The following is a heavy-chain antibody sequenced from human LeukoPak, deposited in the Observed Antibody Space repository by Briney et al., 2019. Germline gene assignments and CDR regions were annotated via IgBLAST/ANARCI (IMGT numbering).Heavy chain of an antibody. CDR3: ARHTSYSSSSLDY. CDR2: IYTSGST. D-gene: IGHD6-6*01. J-gene: IGHJ4*02. CDR1: GGSISSGSYY. V-gene: IGHV4-61*02. Sequence: SSETLSLTCTVSGGSISSGSYYWSWIRQPAGKGLEWIGRIYTSGSTTYSPSLKSRVTMSVDTSKNQFSLKLSSVTAADTAVYYCARHTSYSSSSLDYWGQGTLVTVSS.